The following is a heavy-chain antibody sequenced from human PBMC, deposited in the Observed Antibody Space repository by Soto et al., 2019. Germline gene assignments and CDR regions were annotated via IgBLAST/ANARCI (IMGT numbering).Heavy chain of an antibody. CDR1: GFTFSSYG. D-gene: IGHD6-13*01. CDR2: IWYDGSNK. Sequence: QVQLVESGGGVVQPGRSLRLSCAASGFTFSSYGMHWVRQAPGKGLEWVAVIWYDGSNKYYADSVKGRFTISRDNSKNTLYLQMNSLRAEDTAVYYCARGPYSSSWYNWFDPWGQGTLVTASS. V-gene: IGHV3-33*01. CDR3: ARGPYSSSWYNWFDP. J-gene: IGHJ5*02.